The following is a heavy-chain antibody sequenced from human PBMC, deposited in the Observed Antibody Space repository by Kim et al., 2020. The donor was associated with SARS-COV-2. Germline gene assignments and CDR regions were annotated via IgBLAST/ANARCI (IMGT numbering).Heavy chain of an antibody. CDR3: AKPLPPAYYDFWSGLYYFDY. J-gene: IGHJ4*02. CDR1: GFTFSSYA. D-gene: IGHD3-3*01. Sequence: GGSLRLSCAASGFTFSSYAMSWVRQAPGKGLEWVSAISGSGGSTYSADSVKGRFTISRDTYKNTLYLQMNSLRAEDTAVYYCAKPLPPAYYDFWSGLYYFDYWGQGTLVTVSS. V-gene: IGHV3-23*01. CDR2: ISGSGGST.